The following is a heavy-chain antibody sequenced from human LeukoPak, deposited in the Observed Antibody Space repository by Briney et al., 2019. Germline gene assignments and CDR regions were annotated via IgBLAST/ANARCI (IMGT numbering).Heavy chain of an antibody. J-gene: IGHJ4*02. CDR3: ARGLRNYGVHYLDY. D-gene: IGHD1-7*01. CDR1: GGSFSGYY. CDR2: INHSGST. V-gene: IGHV4-34*01. Sequence: PSETLSLTCAVYGGSFSGYYWSWIRQPPGKGLEWIGEINHSGSTNYNPSLKSRVTISVDTSKNQFSLKLSSVTAADTAVYYCARGLRNYGVHYLDYWGRGTLVTVSS.